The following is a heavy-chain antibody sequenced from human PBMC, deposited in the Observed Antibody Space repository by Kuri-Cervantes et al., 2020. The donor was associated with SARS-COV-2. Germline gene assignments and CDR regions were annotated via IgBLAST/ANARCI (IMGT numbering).Heavy chain of an antibody. CDR3: ARNSGGDDTNTSGYSRIDF. CDR1: GYTFTGYY. V-gene: IGHV1-2*04. CDR2: INPNSGGT. Sequence: ASVKVSCKASGYTFTGYYMHWVRQAPGQGLEWMGWINPNSGGTNYAQKFQGWVTMTRDTSISAAYMELSRLRSDDTAVYYCARNSGGDDTNTSGYSRIDFWGQGTLVTVSS. D-gene: IGHD6-19*01. J-gene: IGHJ4*02.